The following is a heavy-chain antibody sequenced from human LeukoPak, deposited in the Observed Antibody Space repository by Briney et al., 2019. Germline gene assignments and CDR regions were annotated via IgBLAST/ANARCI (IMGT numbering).Heavy chain of an antibody. V-gene: IGHV3-11*01. CDR3: ARADSYRYDAFDI. Sequence: GGSLRLSCAASGFTFSDYYMSWIRQAPGKGLEWVSYISSSGSTIYYADSVKGRFTISRDNAKNSLYLQMNSLRAENTAVYYCARADSYRYDAFDIWGQGTMVTVSS. J-gene: IGHJ3*02. CDR2: ISSSGSTI. D-gene: IGHD1-26*01. CDR1: GFTFSDYY.